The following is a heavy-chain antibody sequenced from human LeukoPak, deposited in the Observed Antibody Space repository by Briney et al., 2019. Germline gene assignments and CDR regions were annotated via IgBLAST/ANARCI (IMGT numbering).Heavy chain of an antibody. J-gene: IGHJ6*02. Sequence: GASVKVSCNASGGTFSSYVISWVRQAPGQGLEWMGRIIPILGIANYAQKFQGRVTITADKSTSRAYMELSSLRSEDTAVYYCARDEVVVASYGMDVWGQGTTVTVSS. CDR1: GGTFSSYV. V-gene: IGHV1-69*04. CDR3: ARDEVVVASYGMDV. D-gene: IGHD2-15*01. CDR2: IIPILGIA.